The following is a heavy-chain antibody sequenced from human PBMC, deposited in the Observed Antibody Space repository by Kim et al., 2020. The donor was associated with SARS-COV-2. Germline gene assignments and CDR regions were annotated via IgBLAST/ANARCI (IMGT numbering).Heavy chain of an antibody. CDR3: ATRLRIAAVGTFFES. Sequence: GGSLRLSCAASGFNVSTKYMSWVRQAPGKGLEWVSVIYSGGNTDYSDSVKGRFTISRDISKNTMYVQMNSLRAEDTAVYYCATRLRIAAVGTFFESWGQGILVAVSS. CDR1: GFNVSTKY. V-gene: IGHV3-66*01. CDR2: IYSGGNT. J-gene: IGHJ4*02. D-gene: IGHD6-13*01.